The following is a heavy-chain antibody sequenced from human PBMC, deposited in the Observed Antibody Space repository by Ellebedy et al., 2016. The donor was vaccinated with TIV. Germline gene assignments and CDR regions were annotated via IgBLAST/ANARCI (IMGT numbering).Heavy chain of an antibody. V-gene: IGHV3-30-3*01. J-gene: IGHJ6*03. D-gene: IGHD6-6*01. CDR1: GFIFSNYA. Sequence: GESLKISXAASGFIFSNYALHWVRQAPGKGLEWVALISYDGTNKYYADSVKGRFTISRDNSKSTLYLQMNSLRAEDTAVYYCASLYMVGEQLVLKFHYMDVWGKGTTVTVSS. CDR2: ISYDGTNK. CDR3: ASLYMVGEQLVLKFHYMDV.